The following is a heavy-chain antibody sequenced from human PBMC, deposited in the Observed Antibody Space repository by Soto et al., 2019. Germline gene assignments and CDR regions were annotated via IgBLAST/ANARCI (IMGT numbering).Heavy chain of an antibody. CDR3: ARARLDTPALEY. CDR1: GFSFRSYA. CDR2: MSYDGSEK. D-gene: IGHD2-2*01. V-gene: IGHV3-30-3*01. J-gene: IGHJ4*02. Sequence: QVQLVESGGGVVQPGRSLRLSCAASGFSFRSYAMNWVRQAPGKGLEWVAVMSYDGSEKDYADSVKGRFTISRDNSKNTLYLQMSRLRAEVTAVYYCARARLDTPALEYWGQGTLVTVSS.